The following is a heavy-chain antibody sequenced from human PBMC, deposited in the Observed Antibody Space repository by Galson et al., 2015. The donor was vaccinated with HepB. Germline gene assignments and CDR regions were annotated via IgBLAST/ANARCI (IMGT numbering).Heavy chain of an antibody. D-gene: IGHD3-22*01. CDR2: IYTSGST. J-gene: IGHJ4*02. CDR1: GGSISSYY. V-gene: IGHV4-4*07. CDR3: ARDSPPFLYDSSGYYYRRAPNYFDY. Sequence: LSLTCTVSGGSISSYYWSWIRQPAGKGLEWIGRIYTSGSTNYNPSLKSRVTMSVDTSKNQFSLKLSSVTAADTAVYYCARDSPPFLYDSSGYYYRRAPNYFDYWGQGTLVTVSS.